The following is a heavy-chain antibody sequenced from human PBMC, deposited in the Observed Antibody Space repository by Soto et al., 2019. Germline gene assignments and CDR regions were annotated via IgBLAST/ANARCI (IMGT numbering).Heavy chain of an antibody. V-gene: IGHV4-30-4*01. D-gene: IGHD4-17*01. J-gene: IGHJ2*01. CDR3: AREVIPLTTDWYFDL. CDR1: GGSISGGVGGLYY. Sequence: QLQLRESGPGLVKPSETLSLTCTVSGGSISGGVGGLYYWSWIRQPPGKGLEWIGYIYDSGSTYSHPSLQSRVTISVDTSKHQFSLRLRSVTAADTAVYYCAREVIPLTTDWYFDLWGRGTLVTVSS. CDR2: IYDSGST.